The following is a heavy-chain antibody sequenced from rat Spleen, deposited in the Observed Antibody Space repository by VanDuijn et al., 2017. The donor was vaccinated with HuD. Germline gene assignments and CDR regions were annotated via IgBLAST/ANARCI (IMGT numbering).Heavy chain of an antibody. V-gene: IGHV5-7*01. D-gene: IGHD1-1*01. CDR1: GFTFSDYN. J-gene: IGHJ2*01. CDR3: AGSGTAH. Sequence: EVQLVESDGGLVQPGRSLKLSCAASGFTFSDYNMAWVRQAPKKGLEWVASISPTGRGIYYRDSVKGRFTISRDNTKNTLYLQMDSLRSEDTATYYCAGSGTAHWGQGVMVTVSS. CDR2: ISPTGRGI.